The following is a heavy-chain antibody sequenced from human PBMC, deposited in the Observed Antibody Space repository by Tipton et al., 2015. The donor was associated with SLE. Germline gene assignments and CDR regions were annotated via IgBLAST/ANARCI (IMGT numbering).Heavy chain of an antibody. CDR2: IYHSGST. V-gene: IGHV4-38-2*02. CDR1: DYSISSGYY. D-gene: IGHD4-17*01. Sequence: TLSLTCIVSDYSISSGYYWGWIRQPPGTGLEWIGSIYHSGSTYYNSSLKSRVIISVDTAKNQFSLKLYSVTAADTAVYYCARDAGAGLRDYYYKDMDVWGQGTTVTVSS. J-gene: IGHJ6*02. CDR3: ARDAGAGLRDYYYKDMDV.